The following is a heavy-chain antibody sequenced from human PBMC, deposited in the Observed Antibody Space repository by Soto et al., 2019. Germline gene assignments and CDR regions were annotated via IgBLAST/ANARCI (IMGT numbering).Heavy chain of an antibody. V-gene: IGHV3-23*01. Sequence: VGSLRLSCAASGFTFSSYAMSWVRQAPGKGLEWVSAISGSGGSTYYADSVKGRFTISRDNSKNTLYLQMNSLRAEDTAVYYCAKERITIFGVVPRWFDPWGQGTLVTVSS. CDR1: GFTFSSYA. CDR2: ISGSGGST. J-gene: IGHJ5*02. CDR3: AKERITIFGVVPRWFDP. D-gene: IGHD3-3*01.